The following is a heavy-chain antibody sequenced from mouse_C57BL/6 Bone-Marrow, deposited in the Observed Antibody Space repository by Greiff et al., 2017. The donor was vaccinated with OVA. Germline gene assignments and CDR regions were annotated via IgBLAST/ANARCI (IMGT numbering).Heavy chain of an antibody. Sequence: VKLMESGPGLVAPSQSLSITCTVSGFSFTSYGVSWVRQPPGTGLEWLGVIWGDGSTNYHSALIYRLSISKDNSKSQVFLKLNSLQTDDTATYYCANGGYDCDVRMVYYAMDYWGQGTSVTVSS. CDR3: ANGGYDCDVRMVYYAMDY. D-gene: IGHD2-4*01. CDR2: IWGDGST. V-gene: IGHV2-3*01. J-gene: IGHJ4*01. CDR1: GFSFTSYG.